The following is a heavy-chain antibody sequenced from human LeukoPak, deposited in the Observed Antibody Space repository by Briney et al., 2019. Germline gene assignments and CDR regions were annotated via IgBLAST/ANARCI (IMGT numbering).Heavy chain of an antibody. D-gene: IGHD3-10*02. CDR2: ISSSSSTI. Sequence: GGSLRLSCAASGFTLSSYSMNWVRQGPGKGLEWVSYISSSSSTIYYADSVKGRFTISRDNAKNSLYLQMNSLRAEDTAVYYCARVFNHYYYMDVWGKGTTVTVSS. J-gene: IGHJ6*03. CDR1: GFTLSSYS. V-gene: IGHV3-48*04. CDR3: ARVFNHYYYMDV.